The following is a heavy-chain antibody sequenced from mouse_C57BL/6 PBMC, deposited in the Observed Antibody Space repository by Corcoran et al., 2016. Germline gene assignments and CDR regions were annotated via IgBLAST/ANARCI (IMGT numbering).Heavy chain of an antibody. CDR2: INPNNGGT. CDR1: GYTFTDYN. CDR3: ARAQWAGAMDY. V-gene: IGHV1-18*01. D-gene: IGHD3-2*02. J-gene: IGHJ4*01. Sequence: EVQLQQSGPELLKPGASVKIPCKASGYTFTDYNMDWVKQGPGKGPEWIGDINPNNGGTIYNQKFKGKATLTVDKSSSTAYMELRSLTSEDTAVYYCARAQWAGAMDYWGQGTSVTVSS.